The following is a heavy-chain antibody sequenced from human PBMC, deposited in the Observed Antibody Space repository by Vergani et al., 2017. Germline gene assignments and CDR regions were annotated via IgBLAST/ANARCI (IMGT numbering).Heavy chain of an antibody. CDR1: GGSISSGSYY. J-gene: IGHJ5*02. V-gene: IGHV4-61*02. D-gene: IGHD3-3*01. Sequence: QVQLHESGPGLVKPSQTLSLTCTVSGGSISSGSYYWSWIRQPAGKGLEWIGRIYTSGSTNYNPSLKSRVTMSVDTSKNQFSLKLSSVTAADTAVYYCARGQYAFTIFGVVINNWFDPWGQGTLVTVSS. CDR3: ARGQYAFTIFGVVINNWFDP. CDR2: IYTSGST.